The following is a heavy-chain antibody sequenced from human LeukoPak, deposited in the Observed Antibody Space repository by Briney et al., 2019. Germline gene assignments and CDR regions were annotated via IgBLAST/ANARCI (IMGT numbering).Heavy chain of an antibody. V-gene: IGHV3-23*01. J-gene: IGHJ6*03. CDR1: GFTFSNYG. D-gene: IGHD4-17*01. CDR3: AKGADYEPYYYYYYMDV. CDR2: IGGSGSST. Sequence: PGGSLRLSCAASGFTFSNYGMSWVRQAPGKGLEWVSDIGGSGSSTYYADSVKGRFTISRDSSKNTLYLQMNSLRAEDTAVYYCAKGADYEPYYYYYYMDVWGKGTTVTVSS.